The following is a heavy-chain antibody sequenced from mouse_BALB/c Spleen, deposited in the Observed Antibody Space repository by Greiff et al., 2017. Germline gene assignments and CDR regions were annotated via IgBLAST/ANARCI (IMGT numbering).Heavy chain of an antibody. CDR2: IRNKANGYTT. J-gene: IGHJ4*01. Sequence: EVQLVESGGGLVQPGGSLRLSCATSGFTFTDYYMSWVRQPPGKALEWLGFIRNKANGYTTEYSASVKGRFTISRDNSQSILYLQMNTLRAEDSATYYCARDMRDYGYAMDYWGQGTSVTVSS. V-gene: IGHV7-3*02. CDR1: GFTFTDYY. D-gene: IGHD2-4*01. CDR3: ARDMRDYGYAMDY.